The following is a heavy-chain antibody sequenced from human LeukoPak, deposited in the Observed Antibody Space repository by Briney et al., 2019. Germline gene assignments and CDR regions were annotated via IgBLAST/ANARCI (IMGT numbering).Heavy chain of an antibody. Sequence: GGSLRLSCAASGFTFSTYAMHWVRQAPGKGLEWVAVISYDGRDKHYADFVKGRFTISRDNSKNTLFLQMNSLRAEDTAVYYCARDLKNIAAYYFDNWGQGTLVTVSS. V-gene: IGHV3-30*03. J-gene: IGHJ4*02. CDR1: GFTFSTYA. CDR3: ARDLKNIAAYYFDN. D-gene: IGHD6-13*01. CDR2: ISYDGRDK.